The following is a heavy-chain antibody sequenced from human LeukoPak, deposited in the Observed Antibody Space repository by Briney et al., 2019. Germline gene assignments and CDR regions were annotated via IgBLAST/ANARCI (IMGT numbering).Heavy chain of an antibody. Sequence: PSETLSLTCTVSGGSISSYYWSWIRQPPGKGLEWIGYIYYSGSTNYNPSLKSRVTISVDTSKNQFSLKLSSVTAADTAVYHCARGLGYYYGSGSYGYWGQGTLVTVSS. J-gene: IGHJ4*02. CDR3: ARGLGYYYGSGSYGY. D-gene: IGHD3-10*01. CDR1: GGSISSYY. CDR2: IYYSGST. V-gene: IGHV4-59*01.